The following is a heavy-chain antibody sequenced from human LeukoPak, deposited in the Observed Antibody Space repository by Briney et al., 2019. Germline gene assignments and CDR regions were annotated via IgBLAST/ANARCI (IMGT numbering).Heavy chain of an antibody. J-gene: IGHJ4*02. CDR1: GFTFSSYA. V-gene: IGHV3-23*01. Sequence: GGSLRLSCAASGFTFSSYAMSWVRQAPGKGLEWVSAISGSGGSTYYADSVKGRFTISRDNSKNTLYLQMNSLRAEDTAVYYCAKIMGSSWYLYYFDYWGQGTLVTVSS. CDR3: AKIMGSSWYLYYFDY. CDR2: ISGSGGST. D-gene: IGHD6-13*01.